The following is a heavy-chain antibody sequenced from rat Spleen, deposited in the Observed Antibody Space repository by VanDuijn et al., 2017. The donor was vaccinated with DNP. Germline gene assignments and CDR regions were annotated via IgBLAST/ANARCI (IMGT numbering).Heavy chain of an antibody. J-gene: IGHJ3*01. CDR3: ATSESAGFVY. CDR1: GFTFRSFP. D-gene: IGHD3-7*01. CDR2: FSTIGDDT. V-gene: IGHV5-46*01. Sequence: EVQVIESGGGFVQPGGSMKLSCEASGFTFRSFPMAWVRQAPTKGLEWVATFSTIGDDTFYRDSVKGRFTISRDNAKSTLYLQMNSLRSEDTATYYCATSESAGFVYWGQGTLVTVSS.